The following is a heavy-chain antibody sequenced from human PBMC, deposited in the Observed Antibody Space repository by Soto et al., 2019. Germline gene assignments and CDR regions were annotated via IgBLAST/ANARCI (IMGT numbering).Heavy chain of an antibody. CDR1: GYTFTGYY. Sequence: ASVKVSCKASGYTFTGYYMHWVRQAPGQGLEWMGWINPNSGGTNYAQKFQGRVTMTRDTSISTAYMELSRLRSDDTAVYYCARVRKGIQLWSREDATADAFDIWGQGTMVTVSS. J-gene: IGHJ3*02. V-gene: IGHV1-2*02. D-gene: IGHD5-18*01. CDR3: ARVRKGIQLWSREDATADAFDI. CDR2: INPNSGGT.